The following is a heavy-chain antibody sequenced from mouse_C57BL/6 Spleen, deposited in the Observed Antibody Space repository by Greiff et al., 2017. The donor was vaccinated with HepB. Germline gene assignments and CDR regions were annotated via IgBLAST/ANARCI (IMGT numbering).Heavy chain of an antibody. CDR3: AGLLLRDEAMDY. Sequence: QVQLKQSGPELVKPGASVKISCKASGYSFTSYYIHWVKQRPGQGLEWIGWIYPGSGNTKYNEKFKGKATLTADTPSSTAYMQLSSLTSEDSAVYYCAGLLLRDEAMDYWGQGTSVTVSS. CDR2: IYPGSGNT. CDR1: GYSFTSYY. V-gene: IGHV1-66*01. D-gene: IGHD1-1*01. J-gene: IGHJ4*01.